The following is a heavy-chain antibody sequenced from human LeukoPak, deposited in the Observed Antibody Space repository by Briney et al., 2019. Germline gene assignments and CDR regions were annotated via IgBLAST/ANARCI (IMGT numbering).Heavy chain of an antibody. Sequence: GGSLRLSCAASGFTFSTYGMHWVRQAPGKGLEWIGFIRPGGNDKHYADSVKGRFTISRDNSKNTLYLQLNSLRLEDTAVYYCAKRAFQEDPLYWGQGTLVAVSS. CDR1: GFTFSTYG. J-gene: IGHJ4*02. CDR2: IRPGGNDK. V-gene: IGHV3-30*02. CDR3: AKRAFQEDPLY.